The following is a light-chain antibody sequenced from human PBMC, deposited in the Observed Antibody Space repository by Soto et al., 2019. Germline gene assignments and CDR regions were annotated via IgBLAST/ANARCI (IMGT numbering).Light chain of an antibody. Sequence: QSALTQPASVSGSHGQSITISCTGTSSDVGGYSFVSWYQQHPGKAPKLMIYDVSNRPSGVSNRFSGSKSGNTASLTISGLQSEDEAYYYCSSYTSGSTLVVFGGGTKVTVL. J-gene: IGLJ2*01. CDR3: SSYTSGSTLVV. CDR1: SSDVGGYSF. CDR2: DVS. V-gene: IGLV2-14*01.